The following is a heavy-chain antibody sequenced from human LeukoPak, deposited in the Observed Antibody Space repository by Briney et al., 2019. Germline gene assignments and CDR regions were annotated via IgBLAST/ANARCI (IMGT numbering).Heavy chain of an antibody. D-gene: IGHD3-10*01. CDR2: ISRSSSTI. J-gene: IGHJ4*02. Sequence: GGSLRLSCAASGFTFSRYSMNWVPQAPGKGLEWVSYISRSSSTIHYADSVKGRFTISRDNAKSSLFLQMNSLRAEDTAVYYCARDGGATMVRGVATYDSWGQGTLVTVSS. CDR1: GFTFSRYS. V-gene: IGHV3-48*04. CDR3: ARDGGATMVRGVATYDS.